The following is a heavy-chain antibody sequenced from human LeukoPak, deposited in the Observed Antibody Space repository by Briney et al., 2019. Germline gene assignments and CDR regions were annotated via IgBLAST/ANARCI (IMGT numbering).Heavy chain of an antibody. D-gene: IGHD6-13*01. V-gene: IGHV6-1*01. CDR1: GDSVSSNSAT. CDR3: ARVHLKAEQHLVPFDY. J-gene: IGHJ4*02. CDR2: TYYRSKWYN. Sequence: SQTLSLTCAISGDSVSSNSATWNWIRLSPSRGLEWLGRTYYRSKWYNDYAVSVESRITINPDTSKNQFSLQLNSVTPEDTAVYYCARVHLKAEQHLVPFDYWGQGALVTVSS.